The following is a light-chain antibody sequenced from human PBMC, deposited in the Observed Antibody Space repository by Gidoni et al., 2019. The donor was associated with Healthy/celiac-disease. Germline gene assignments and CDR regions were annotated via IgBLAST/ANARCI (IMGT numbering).Light chain of an antibody. V-gene: IGLV1-40*01. Sequence: SVLTQPPSVSGAPGQRVTISCTGSSSNIGAGYDVHWYQQLPGTAPKLLIYGNSNRPSGVPDRCSGSKSGTSASLASTGLQAEDEADYYCQSYDSSLSGSVFGGGTKLTVL. CDR2: GNS. CDR1: SSNIGAGYD. J-gene: IGLJ2*01. CDR3: QSYDSSLSGSV.